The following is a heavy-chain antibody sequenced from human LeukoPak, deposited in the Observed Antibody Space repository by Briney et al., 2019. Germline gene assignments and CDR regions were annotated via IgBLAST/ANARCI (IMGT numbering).Heavy chain of an antibody. J-gene: IGHJ3*02. CDR3: ARDGHGYCSSTSCYTQGGDAFDI. CDR2: INPSGGST. CDR1: GYTFTSYY. D-gene: IGHD2-2*02. Sequence: ASVKVSCKASGYTFTSYYMHWVRQAPGQGLEWMGIINPSGGSTSYAQKCQGRVTMTRDTSTSTVYMELSSLRSEDTAVYYCARDGHGYCSSTSCYTQGGDAFDIWGQGTMVTVSS. V-gene: IGHV1-46*01.